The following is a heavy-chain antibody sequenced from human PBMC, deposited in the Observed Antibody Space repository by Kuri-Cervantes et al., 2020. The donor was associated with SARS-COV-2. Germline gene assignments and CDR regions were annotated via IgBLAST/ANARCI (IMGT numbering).Heavy chain of an antibody. V-gene: IGHV3-48*01. Sequence: GGSLRLSCAASGFTFNTYSMDWVRQAPGKGLEWLAYISKGSDTIYYADSVRGRFTISRDNAQNSLFLQMNSLRAEDTAVYYCARSQFMVRGVIMLNHFDYWGQGTLVTVSS. CDR2: ISKGSDTI. CDR1: GFTFNTYS. J-gene: IGHJ4*02. D-gene: IGHD3-10*01. CDR3: ARSQFMVRGVIMLNHFDY.